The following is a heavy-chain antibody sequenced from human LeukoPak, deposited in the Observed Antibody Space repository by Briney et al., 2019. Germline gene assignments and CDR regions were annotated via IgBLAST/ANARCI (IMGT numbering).Heavy chain of an antibody. CDR1: GFTFRSYW. V-gene: IGHV3-7*01. D-gene: IGHD6-25*01. J-gene: IGHJ4*02. CDR2: INQDGSEK. CDR3: ARDRAGSSAVGPIDY. Sequence: GGSLRLSCGASGFTFRSYWMSWVRQAPRKGLEWVANINQDGSEKYYVDSVKGRFTISRDNAKNSLYLQMNSLGAEDTAVYYCARDRAGSSAVGPIDYWGRGTLVTVSS.